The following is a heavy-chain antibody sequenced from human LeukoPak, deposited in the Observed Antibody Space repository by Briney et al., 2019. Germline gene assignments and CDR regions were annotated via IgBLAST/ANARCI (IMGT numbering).Heavy chain of an antibody. CDR1: GFTFSSYS. Sequence: PGGSLRLSCAASGFTFSSYSMNWVRQAPGKGLEWVSAISSSSSTIYYADSVKGRFTISRDNAKNSLYLQMNSLRAEDTAVYYCARGPGMNAFDIWGQGTMVTVSS. D-gene: IGHD1-14*01. V-gene: IGHV3-48*01. CDR2: ISSSSSTI. CDR3: ARGPGMNAFDI. J-gene: IGHJ3*02.